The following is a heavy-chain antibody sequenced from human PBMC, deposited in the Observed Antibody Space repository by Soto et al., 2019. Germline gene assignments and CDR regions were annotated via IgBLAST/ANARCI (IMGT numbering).Heavy chain of an antibody. CDR3: SRAQNLEMATP. CDR1: GYTFTSYA. CDR2: INAGNGNT. J-gene: IGHJ4*02. V-gene: IGHV1-3*01. D-gene: IGHD5-12*01. Sequence: QVQLVQSGAEVKKPGASVKVSCKASGYTFTSYAMHWVRQAPGQRLEWMGWINAGNGNTKYSQKFQGRVTITRDTSASTAYMELSSLRSEDTAVYYCSRAQNLEMATPWGQGTLVTVSS.